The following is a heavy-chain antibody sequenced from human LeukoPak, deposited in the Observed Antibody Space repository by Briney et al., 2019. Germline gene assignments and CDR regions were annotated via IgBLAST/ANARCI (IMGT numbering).Heavy chain of an antibody. V-gene: IGHV3-11*01. CDR2: ISSSGSTI. Sequence: PGGSLRLSCAASGFTFSTCAMSWVRQAPGKGLEWVSYISSSGSTIYYADSVKGRFTISRDNAKNSLYLQMNSLRAEDTAVYYCARLGDLDAFDIWGQGTMVTVSS. J-gene: IGHJ3*02. D-gene: IGHD3-16*01. CDR1: GFTFSTCA. CDR3: ARLGDLDAFDI.